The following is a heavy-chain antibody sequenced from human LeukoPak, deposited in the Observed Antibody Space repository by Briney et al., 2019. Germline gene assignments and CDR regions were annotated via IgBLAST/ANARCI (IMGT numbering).Heavy chain of an antibody. V-gene: IGHV4-39*01. CDR3: ARNRHYSPPTDY. CDR1: GGSISSSSYY. D-gene: IGHD2-15*01. CDR2: IYYSGST. J-gene: IGHJ4*02. Sequence: SETLSLACTVSGGSISSSSYYWGWIRQPPGKGLEWIGSIYYSGSTYYNPSLKSRVTISVDTSKNQFSLKLSSVTAADTAVYYCARNRHYSPPTDYWGQGTLVTVSS.